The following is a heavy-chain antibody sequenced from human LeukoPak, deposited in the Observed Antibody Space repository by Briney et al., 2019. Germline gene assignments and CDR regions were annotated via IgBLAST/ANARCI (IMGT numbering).Heavy chain of an antibody. CDR3: ARGGDYGDYAFPYFDY. J-gene: IGHJ4*02. CDR2: IYYTGST. CDR1: GGSISSSSYY. V-gene: IGHV4-39*07. Sequence: SETLSLTCTVSGGSISSSSYYWGWIRQPPGKGLEWIGSIYYTGSTYYNPSLKSRVTISVDTSKNQFSLKLSSVTAADTAVYYCARGGDYGDYAFPYFDYWGQGTLVTVSS. D-gene: IGHD4-17*01.